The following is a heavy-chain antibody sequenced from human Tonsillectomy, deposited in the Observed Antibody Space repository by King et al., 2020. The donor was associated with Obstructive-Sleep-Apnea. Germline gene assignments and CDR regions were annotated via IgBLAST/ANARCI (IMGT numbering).Heavy chain of an antibody. Sequence: QLQESGPGLVKPSETLSLTCTVSGGSISSYYWSWIRQPPGKGLAWIGYIYYRGTTNYTPSLKGRVTISVDTSKNQFSLNLSSVTAADTAVYYCARHGVPAPYNWFDPWGQGTLVTVSS. J-gene: IGHJ5*02. CDR1: GGSISSYY. V-gene: IGHV4-59*08. CDR3: ARHGVPAPYNWFDP. D-gene: IGHD2-2*01. CDR2: IYYRGTT.